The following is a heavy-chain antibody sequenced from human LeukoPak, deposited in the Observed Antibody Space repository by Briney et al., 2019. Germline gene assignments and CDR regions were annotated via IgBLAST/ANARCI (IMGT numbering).Heavy chain of an antibody. Sequence: GGSLRLSCAASGFTFSSYAMSWVRQAPGKGLEWVSAISGSGGSTYYADSVKGRFTISRDNSKNTLYLQMNSLRAEDTAVYYCAKGGSSGYYYTHFDYWGQGTLVTVSS. J-gene: IGHJ4*02. CDR3: AKGGSSGYYYTHFDY. D-gene: IGHD3-22*01. V-gene: IGHV3-23*01. CDR2: ISGSGGST. CDR1: GFTFSSYA.